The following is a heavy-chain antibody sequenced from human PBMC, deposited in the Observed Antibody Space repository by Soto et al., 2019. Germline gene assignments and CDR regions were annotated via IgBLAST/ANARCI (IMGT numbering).Heavy chain of an antibody. V-gene: IGHV3-66*01. Sequence: HPGGSLRLSCAALGFTVSSDYMNWLRQAPGKGLEWVSVVYDDGRTYYADSVKGRFIISRDNSKNTLYLQMNSLRAEDTAVYYCARAPSHRDLNLALEFWGRGTLVTVSS. CDR3: ARAPSHRDLNLALEF. D-gene: IGHD3-3*01. CDR2: VYDDGRT. J-gene: IGHJ4*02. CDR1: GFTVSSDY.